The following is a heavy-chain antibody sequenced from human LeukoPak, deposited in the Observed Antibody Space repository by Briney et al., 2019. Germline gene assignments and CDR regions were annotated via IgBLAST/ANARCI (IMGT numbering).Heavy chain of an antibody. V-gene: IGHV3-23*01. CDR3: AKKNLRDVGLSSGYLYYLDY. CDR2: ISGSGGST. CDR1: GFTFSSYA. Sequence: GGSLRLSCAASGFTFSSYAMSWVRQAPGKGLEWVSAISGSGGSTYYADSVKGRFTISRDNSKNTLYLQMNSLKAEDTAVYYCAKKNLRDVGLSSGYLYYLDYWGQGTLVTVSS. J-gene: IGHJ4*02. D-gene: IGHD3-22*01.